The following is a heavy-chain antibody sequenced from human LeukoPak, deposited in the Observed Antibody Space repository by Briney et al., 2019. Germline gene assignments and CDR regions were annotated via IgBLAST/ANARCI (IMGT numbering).Heavy chain of an antibody. CDR2: ISSGSTYM. J-gene: IGHJ4*02. CDR1: GFTVSSNY. Sequence: KAGGSLRLSCAASGFTVSSNYMNWVRQAPGKGLEWISSISSGSTYMNYADSVKGRFTISRDNAKNSLYLEMNSLRGEDTAVYYCARGGISIFGVVIHSDYWGQGTLVTVSS. D-gene: IGHD3-3*01. CDR3: ARGGISIFGVVIHSDY. V-gene: IGHV3-21*01.